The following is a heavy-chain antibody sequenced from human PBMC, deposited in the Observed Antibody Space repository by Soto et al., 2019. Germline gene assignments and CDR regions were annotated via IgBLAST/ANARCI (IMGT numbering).Heavy chain of an antibody. J-gene: IGHJ4*02. CDR2: VSGDGVSA. Sequence: EVQLLESGGGLVQPGGSLRLSCAASGFTFGNYDMSWVRQAPGKGLEWVSGVSGDGVSANYADSVKGRFTISRDNSKNTLYLQMNSIRGEDAAIYYCTKDGCSGGDCYFNFDYWGQGTLVTVSS. V-gene: IGHV3-23*01. D-gene: IGHD2-15*01. CDR3: TKDGCSGGDCYFNFDY. CDR1: GFTFGNYD.